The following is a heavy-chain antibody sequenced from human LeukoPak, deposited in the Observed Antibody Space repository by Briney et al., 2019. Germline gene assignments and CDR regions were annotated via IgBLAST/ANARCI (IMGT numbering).Heavy chain of an antibody. D-gene: IGHD7-27*01. CDR3: ASRKLGNDY. CDR1: GFTFSSYG. J-gene: IGHJ4*02. CDR2: IYYTGST. V-gene: IGHV4-59*01. Sequence: PGGSLRLSCAASGFTFSSYGMNWVRQAPGKGLEWIGYIYYTGSTSYNPSLRSRVTMSADTSKNQFSLKLSSVTAADTAVYYCASRKLGNDYWGQGTLVTVSS.